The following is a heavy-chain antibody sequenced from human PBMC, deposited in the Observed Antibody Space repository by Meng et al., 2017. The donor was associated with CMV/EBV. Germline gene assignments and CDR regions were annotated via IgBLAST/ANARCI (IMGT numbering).Heavy chain of an antibody. CDR2: IIPIFGTA. J-gene: IGHJ3*02. CDR1: GGTFSSYA. V-gene: IGHV1-69*05. Sequence: SVKVSCKASGGTFSSYAISWVRQAPGQGLEWMGGIIPIFGTANYAQKFQGRVTITTDESTSTAYMELSRLRSDDTAVYYCARELGSYDAFDIWGQGTMVTVSS. D-gene: IGHD3-10*01. CDR3: ARELGSYDAFDI.